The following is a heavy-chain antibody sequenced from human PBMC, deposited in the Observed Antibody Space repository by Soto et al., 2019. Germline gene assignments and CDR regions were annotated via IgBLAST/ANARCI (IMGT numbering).Heavy chain of an antibody. V-gene: IGHV3-23*01. CDR2: ISGDGGAT. CDR3: ASEQCPGGISFYYHH. Sequence: EVQLLESGGGLVQVGGSLRLSCAASGFSFSNYVMTWVRQAPGKGLEWVSAISGDGGATYYADSVKGRFAISRDNSKNMVFLQMNSLGAEDTAMYFCASEQCPGGISFYYHHWGQGTLVTVSS. D-gene: IGHD6-19*01. CDR1: GFSFSNYV. J-gene: IGHJ4*02.